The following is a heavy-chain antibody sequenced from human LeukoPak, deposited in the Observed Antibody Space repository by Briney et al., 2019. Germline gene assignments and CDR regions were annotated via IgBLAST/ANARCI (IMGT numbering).Heavy chain of an antibody. J-gene: IGHJ4*02. Sequence: PGGSLRLSCAASGFTISSYVMNWVRQAPGKGLEWVSDIRVSGDSTHYADSVKGRFTISRDNSKNTLYLQMNSLRPEDTAVYYCAKCGLRRGDFDYWGLGTLVSVSS. CDR2: IRVSGDST. V-gene: IGHV3-23*01. CDR3: AKCGLRRGDFDY. D-gene: IGHD5/OR15-5a*01. CDR1: GFTISSYV.